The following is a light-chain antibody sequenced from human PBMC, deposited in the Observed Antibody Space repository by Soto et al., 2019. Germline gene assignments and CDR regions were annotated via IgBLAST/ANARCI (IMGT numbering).Light chain of an antibody. CDR2: DVN. CDR3: SSYTGSSTYVV. J-gene: IGLJ2*01. CDR1: SSDVGGYSY. V-gene: IGLV2-14*01. Sequence: QSVLTQPASVSGSPGQSITISCTGTSSDVGGYSYVSWYQQHPGKAPKLMIYDVNNRPSGVSNRFSGSKSGNTASLTISGLQAEDEADYYCSSYTGSSTYVVFGGGTKLTVL.